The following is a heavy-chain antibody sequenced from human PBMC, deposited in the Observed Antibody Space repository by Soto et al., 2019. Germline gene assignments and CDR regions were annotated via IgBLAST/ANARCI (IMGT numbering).Heavy chain of an antibody. J-gene: IGHJ4*02. CDR1: GVSFSSYA. Sequence: QVKLVESGGGVVQPGRSLRLSCAAAGVSFSSYAMHWFRQAPGKGLEWLSFISYDGRNEYYADTVKGRFTVSRDSSENTLYLPINTLKPEDTAVYDCARDGCPNGVCFNDYWGQGTLVTVSP. D-gene: IGHD2-8*01. CDR3: ARDGCPNGVCFNDY. V-gene: IGHV3-30*04. CDR2: ISYDGRNE.